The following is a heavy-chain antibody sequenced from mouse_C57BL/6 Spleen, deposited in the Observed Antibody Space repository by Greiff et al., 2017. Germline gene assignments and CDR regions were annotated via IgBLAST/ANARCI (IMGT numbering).Heavy chain of an antibody. CDR1: GYSITSGYY. V-gene: IGHV3-6*01. J-gene: IGHJ4*01. Sequence: EVHLVESGPGLVKPSQSLSLTCSVTGYSITSGYYWNWIRQFPGNKLEWMGYISYDGSNNYNPSLKNRISITRDTSKNQFFLKLNSVTTEDTATYYCARGGNYLYAMDYWGQGTSVTVSS. CDR3: ARGGNYLYAMDY. D-gene: IGHD2-1*01. CDR2: ISYDGSN.